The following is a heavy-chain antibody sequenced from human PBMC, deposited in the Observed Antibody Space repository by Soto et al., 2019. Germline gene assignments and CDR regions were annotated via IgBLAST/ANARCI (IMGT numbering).Heavy chain of an antibody. V-gene: IGHV3-21*01. J-gene: IGHJ3*02. Sequence: GGSLRLSCAASGFTFSSYSMNWVRQAPGKGLEWVSSISSSSSYIYYADSVKGRFTISRDNAKNSLYLQMNSRRAEETAVYYCASGVVGEGDAFDIWGQGTMVTVSS. CDR2: ISSSSSYI. CDR1: GFTFSSYS. D-gene: IGHD1-26*01. CDR3: ASGVVGEGDAFDI.